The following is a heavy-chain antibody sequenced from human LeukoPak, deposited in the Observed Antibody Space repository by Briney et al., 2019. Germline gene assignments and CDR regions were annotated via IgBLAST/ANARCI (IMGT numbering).Heavy chain of an antibody. Sequence: GGSLRLSCSASGFPFNTYAIHWVRQAPGKGLEYVAGISSNGDNTDFADSAKGRFTISRDNSKSTLFLQMNSLRAEDTAVYYCARACPAITGHYYDSSGYSFDPCFDYWGQGTLVTVSS. J-gene: IGHJ4*02. D-gene: IGHD3-22*01. CDR2: ISSNGDNT. CDR3: ARACPAITGHYYDSSGYSFDPCFDY. CDR1: GFPFNTYA. V-gene: IGHV3-64*04.